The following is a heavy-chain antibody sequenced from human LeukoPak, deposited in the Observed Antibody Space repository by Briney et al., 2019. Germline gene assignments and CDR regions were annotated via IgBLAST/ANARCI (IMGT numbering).Heavy chain of an antibody. CDR2: INHSGSS. Sequence: PSETLSLTCALSGGSITDYFYNWVRQPPGKGLEWIGEINHSGSSTYNPSLKSRVIISVDTSKNQFSLKLTSVTAADTAVYYCAREEQLVKIDYWGQGTLVIVSS. CDR1: GGSITDYF. J-gene: IGHJ4*02. CDR3: AREEQLVKIDY. V-gene: IGHV4-34*01. D-gene: IGHD6-6*01.